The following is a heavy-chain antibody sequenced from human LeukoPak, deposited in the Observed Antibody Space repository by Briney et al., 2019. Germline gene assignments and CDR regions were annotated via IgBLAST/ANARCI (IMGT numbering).Heavy chain of an antibody. CDR1: GFTFSSYS. CDR3: ARGEAGRYYYGMDV. D-gene: IGHD6-13*01. Sequence: GGSLRLSCAASGFTFSSYSMNWVRQAPGKGLEWVSYISSSSTIYYADSVKGRFTISRDNAKNSLYLQMNSLRDEDTAVYYCARGEAGRYYYGMDVWGQGTTVTVSS. V-gene: IGHV3-48*02. J-gene: IGHJ6*02. CDR2: ISSSSTI.